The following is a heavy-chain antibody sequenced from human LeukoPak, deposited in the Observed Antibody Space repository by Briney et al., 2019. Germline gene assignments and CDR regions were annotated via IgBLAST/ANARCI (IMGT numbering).Heavy chain of an antibody. CDR2: MNPNSGNT. V-gene: IGHV1-8*01. CDR3: ARGAKYYYDSSGYPNDFDY. Sequence: ASVKVSCKASGYTFTSYDINWVRQATGQGLGWMGWMNPNSGNTGYAQKFQGRVTMTRNTSISTAYMELSSLRSEDTAVYYCARGAKYYYDSSGYPNDFDYWGQGTLVTVSS. J-gene: IGHJ4*02. D-gene: IGHD3-22*01. CDR1: GYTFTSYD.